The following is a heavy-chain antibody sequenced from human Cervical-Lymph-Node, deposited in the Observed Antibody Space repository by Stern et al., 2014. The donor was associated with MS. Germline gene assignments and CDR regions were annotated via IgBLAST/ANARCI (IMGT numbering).Heavy chain of an antibody. D-gene: IGHD2-15*01. CDR1: GFTVSSNY. CDR3: ARDVVEGGSWYYYGMDV. J-gene: IGHJ6*02. Sequence: EVHLVESGGGLIQPGGSLRLSCAASGFTVSSNYMSWVRQAPGKGLEWLSVIYSGGGTHYADSVKSRFTISRDTSKNTVYLQMNSLRAEDTALYYCARDVVEGGSWYYYGMDVWGQGTTVTVSS. V-gene: IGHV3-53*01. CDR2: IYSGGGT.